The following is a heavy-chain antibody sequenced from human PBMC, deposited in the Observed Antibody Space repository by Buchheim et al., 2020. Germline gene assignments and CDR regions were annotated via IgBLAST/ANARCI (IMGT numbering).Heavy chain of an antibody. Sequence: EVQLVQSGAEVKKPGESLRISCKGSGYSFTSYWISWVRQMPGKGLEWMGRIDPSDSYTNYSPSFQGHVTISADKSISTSYLQWSGLKAADTAMYYCARGGGICTNGVCYEYNWFDPWGQGTL. CDR1: GYSFTSYW. CDR2: IDPSDSYT. CDR3: ARGGGICTNGVCYEYNWFDP. V-gene: IGHV5-10-1*03. D-gene: IGHD2-8*01. J-gene: IGHJ5*02.